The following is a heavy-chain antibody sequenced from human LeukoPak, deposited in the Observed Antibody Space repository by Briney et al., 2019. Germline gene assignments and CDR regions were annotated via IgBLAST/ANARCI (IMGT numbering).Heavy chain of an antibody. V-gene: IGHV3-7*01. CDR2: IKDDGVVK. CDR3: TRDYGRALCFDFGN. D-gene: IGHD3-9*01. J-gene: IGHJ1*01. CDR1: EITFSSYW. Sequence: PGGSLRLCCATSEITFSSYWMSWVRQAPGKGLEWVAIIKDDGVVKYYVDSVKGRFIISRDNAKNSLYLQMNSLRAEDTAVYYCTRDYGRALCFDFGNWGQGTLVSVSS.